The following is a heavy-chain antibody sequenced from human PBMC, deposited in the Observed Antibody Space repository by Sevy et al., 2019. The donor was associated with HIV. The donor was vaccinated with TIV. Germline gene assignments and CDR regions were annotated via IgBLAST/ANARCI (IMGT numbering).Heavy chain of an antibody. V-gene: IGHV4-31*03. CDR2: IYYSGST. Sequence: SETLSLTCTVSGGSISSGGYYWSWIRQHPGKGLEWIGYIYYSGSTYYNPSLKSRVTISVDTSKNQFSLKLSSVTAADTAVYYCATSIRGFYSLFDYWGQGTLVTVSS. CDR3: ATSIRGFYSLFDY. J-gene: IGHJ4*02. CDR1: GGSISSGGYY. D-gene: IGHD5-18*01.